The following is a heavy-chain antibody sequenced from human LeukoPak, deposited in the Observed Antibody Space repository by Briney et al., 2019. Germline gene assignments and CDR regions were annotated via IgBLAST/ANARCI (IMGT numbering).Heavy chain of an antibody. CDR2: INHSEST. J-gene: IGHJ4*02. CDR1: GGSFSGYY. D-gene: IGHD3-3*01. V-gene: IGHV4-34*01. CDR3: ARGLNDSWTGENY. Sequence: PSETLSLTCAVYGGSFSGYYWSWIRQPPGKGLEWIGEINHSESTNYNPSLKSRVTISLDTSKSQFSLKVRYVTAADTAVYYCARGLNDSWTGENYWGQGTLVTVSS.